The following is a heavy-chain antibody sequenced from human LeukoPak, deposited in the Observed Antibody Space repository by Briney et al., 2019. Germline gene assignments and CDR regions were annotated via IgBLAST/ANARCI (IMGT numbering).Heavy chain of an antibody. J-gene: IGHJ4*02. Sequence: PSETLSLTCTVSGGSISSSSYYWSWIRQPPGKGLEWIGYIYYSGSTNYNPSLKSRVTISVDTSKNQFSLKLSSVTAADTAVYYCARFATESGSYQTFDYWGQGTLVTVSS. CDR2: IYYSGST. CDR3: ARFATESGSYQTFDY. CDR1: GGSISSSSYY. D-gene: IGHD1-26*01. V-gene: IGHV4-61*01.